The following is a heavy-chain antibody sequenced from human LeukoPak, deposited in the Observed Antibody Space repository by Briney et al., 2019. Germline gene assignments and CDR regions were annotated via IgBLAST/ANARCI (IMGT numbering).Heavy chain of an antibody. V-gene: IGHV4-39*01. Sequence: SETLSLTCTVAGGSISSGSFYWGWVRQPPGKGPEWIGNIYYNGISYYNPSLKSRVTISVDTSKNQFSLKLSSVTATDTAVYYCARQPHAFDNWFNPWGQGTLVTVSS. J-gene: IGHJ5*02. CDR2: IYYNGIS. D-gene: IGHD3-10*01. CDR3: ARQPHAFDNWFNP. CDR1: GGSISSGSFY.